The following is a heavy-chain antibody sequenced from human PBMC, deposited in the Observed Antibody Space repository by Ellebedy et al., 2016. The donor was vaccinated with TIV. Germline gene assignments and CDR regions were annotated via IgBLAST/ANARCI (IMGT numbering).Heavy chain of an antibody. D-gene: IGHD6-19*01. V-gene: IGHV2-70*01. CDR3: ARIQAGGWLKNYYYYGMDV. CDR1: GFSLSTSGMC. Sequence: SGPTLVXPTQTLTLTCTFSGFSLSTSGMCVSWIRQPPGKALEWLALIDWDDDKYYSTSLKTRLTISKDTSKNQVVLTMTNMDPVDTATYYCARIQAGGWLKNYYYYGMDVWGQGTTVTVSS. J-gene: IGHJ6*02. CDR2: IDWDDDK.